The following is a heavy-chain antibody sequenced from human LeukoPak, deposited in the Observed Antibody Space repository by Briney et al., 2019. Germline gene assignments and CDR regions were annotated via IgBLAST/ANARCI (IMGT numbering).Heavy chain of an antibody. V-gene: IGHV3-33*01. CDR3: AREGIGAADAFDL. D-gene: IGHD6-25*01. CDR2: IWYDGSNK. Sequence: PGGSLRLSCEAAGFTFSSYGMHWVRQAPGKGLEGVAVIWYDGSNKYYADSVKGRFTVSRDNAEKSLYLQMNSLGAEDTAVYYCAREGIGAADAFDLWGQGTMVTVSS. J-gene: IGHJ3*01. CDR1: GFTFSSYG.